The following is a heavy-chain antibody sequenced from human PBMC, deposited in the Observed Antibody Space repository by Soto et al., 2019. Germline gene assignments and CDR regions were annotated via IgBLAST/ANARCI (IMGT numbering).Heavy chain of an antibody. CDR1: GYTFSNYG. D-gene: IGHD6-19*01. CDR3: SRFIMVGGWFDPNYYHGMDV. CDR2: ISGYNGNT. J-gene: IGHJ6*02. Sequence: QVQLVQSGAEVKKPGASVTVSCKTSGYTFSNYGINWVRQAPGQGLGWMGWISGYNGNTNYAQTAQDRFTMTTATSTGTVYMELRILKSDDTAIYYCSRFIMVGGWFDPNYYHGMDVWGQGTTVTVSS. V-gene: IGHV1-18*01.